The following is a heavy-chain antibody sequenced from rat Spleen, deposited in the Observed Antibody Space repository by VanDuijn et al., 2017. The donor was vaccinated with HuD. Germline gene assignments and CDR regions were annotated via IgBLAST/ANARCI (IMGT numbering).Heavy chain of an antibody. J-gene: IGHJ2*01. CDR1: GFPFSSYD. D-gene: IGHD1-9*01. Sequence: EVQLVESGGGLVQPGRSLKLSCAASGFPFSSYDMAWVRQGPTKGLEWVTSISPSGRKTYYRDSVKCRFTVSRDNAKSTLYLQMDSLRSEDTATYYCARRHYGYTDYFDYWGQEDKVTVSS. CDR2: ISPSGRKT. CDR3: ARRHYGYTDYFDY. V-gene: IGHV5-25*01.